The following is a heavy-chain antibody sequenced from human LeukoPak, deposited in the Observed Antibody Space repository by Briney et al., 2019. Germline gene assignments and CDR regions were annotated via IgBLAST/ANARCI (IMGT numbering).Heavy chain of an antibody. Sequence: SETLSLTCTVSGGSISSGGYCWSWIRQHPGKGLEWIGYIYYSGSTYYNPSLKSRVTISVDTSKNQFSLKLSSVTAADTAVYYCARDRRDYYDSSGYPGYYFDYWGQGTLVTVSS. CDR3: ARDRRDYYDSSGYPGYYFDY. J-gene: IGHJ4*02. CDR1: GGSISSGGYC. CDR2: IYYSGST. V-gene: IGHV4-31*03. D-gene: IGHD3-22*01.